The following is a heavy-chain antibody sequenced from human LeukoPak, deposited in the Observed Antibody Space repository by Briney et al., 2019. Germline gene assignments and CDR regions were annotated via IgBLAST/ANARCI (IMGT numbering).Heavy chain of an antibody. CDR1: GFTFSSYS. Sequence: GGSLRLSCAASGFTFSSYSMNWVRQAPGKGLEWVSSISTSSIYIYYADSMKGRFTISRDNAKKSLYLQMNSLRAEDTAVYYCARGHGVVAASDDAFGIWGQGTMVTVSS. D-gene: IGHD2-2*01. CDR3: ARGHGVVAASDDAFGI. J-gene: IGHJ3*02. CDR2: ISTSSIYI. V-gene: IGHV3-21*01.